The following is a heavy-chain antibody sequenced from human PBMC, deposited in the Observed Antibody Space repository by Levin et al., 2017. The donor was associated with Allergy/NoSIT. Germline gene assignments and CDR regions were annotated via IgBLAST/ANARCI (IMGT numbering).Heavy chain of an antibody. Sequence: KLGESLKISCKGFGYSFTSYWIGWVRQMPGKGLEWMGIIYPGDSDTRYSPSFQGQVTISADKSISTAYLQWSSLKASDTAIYYCATMRRIALRADAFDIWGQGTMVTVSS. CDR3: ATMRRIALRADAFDI. J-gene: IGHJ3*02. D-gene: IGHD6-13*01. CDR2: IYPGDSDT. V-gene: IGHV5-51*01. CDR1: GYSFTSYW.